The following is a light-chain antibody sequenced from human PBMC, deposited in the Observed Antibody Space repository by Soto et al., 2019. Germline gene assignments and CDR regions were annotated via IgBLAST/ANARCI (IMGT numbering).Light chain of an antibody. Sequence: QSALTQPPSASGCPGQSVPISCTGSSSDSGGYNFVSWYQQHPGKAPKLMIYEVTKRPSGVPDRFSGSKSGNTASLTVSGLQAEDEADYYCSSYAGSNNRYVFGTGTKLTVL. CDR3: SSYAGSNNRYV. V-gene: IGLV2-8*01. CDR2: EVT. CDR1: SSDSGGYNF. J-gene: IGLJ1*01.